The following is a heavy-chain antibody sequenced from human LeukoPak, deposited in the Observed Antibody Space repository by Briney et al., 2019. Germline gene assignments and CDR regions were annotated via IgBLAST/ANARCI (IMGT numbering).Heavy chain of an antibody. J-gene: IGHJ4*02. CDR3: ARRDHYDSSGYPNFDY. D-gene: IGHD3-22*01. CDR1: GSLFTSYW. CDR2: IYPGDSDT. V-gene: IGHV5-51*01. Sequence: GESLQISCKGSGSLFTSYWIGWVRQLPGKGLEWMGIIYPGDSDTRYSPSFQGQVTISADKSISTAYLQWSSLKASDTAMYYCARRDHYDSSGYPNFDYWGQGTLVTVSS.